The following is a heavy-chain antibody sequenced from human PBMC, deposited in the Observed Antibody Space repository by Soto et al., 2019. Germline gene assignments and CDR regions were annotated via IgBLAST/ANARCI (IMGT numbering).Heavy chain of an antibody. D-gene: IGHD3-3*02. Sequence: PSETLSLTCTVSGGSISSYYWSWIRQPPGKGLEWIGYIYYSGSTNYNPSLKSRVTISVDTSKNQFSLKLSSVTAADTAVYYCARQGPRKVLAWFDPWGQGTLLTVSS. CDR1: GGSISSYY. CDR2: IYYSGST. V-gene: IGHV4-59*08. J-gene: IGHJ5*02. CDR3: ARQGPRKVLAWFDP.